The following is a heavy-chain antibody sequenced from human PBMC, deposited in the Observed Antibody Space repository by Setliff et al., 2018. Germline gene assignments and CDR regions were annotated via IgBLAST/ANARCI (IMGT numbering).Heavy chain of an antibody. CDR2: IDWDDDK. CDR1: GGSISSYY. Sequence: TLSLTCTVSGGSISSYYWSWIRQPPGKALEWLARIDWDDDKYYTPSLKTRLTISKDTSKNQVVLTMTNMDPVDTATYYCAAASNYYDYWGQGTLVTVSS. J-gene: IGHJ4*02. V-gene: IGHV2-70*11. CDR3: AAASNYYDY.